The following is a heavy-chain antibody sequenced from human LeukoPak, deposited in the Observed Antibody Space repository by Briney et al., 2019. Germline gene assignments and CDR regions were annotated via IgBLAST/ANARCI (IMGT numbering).Heavy chain of an antibody. CDR3: ARVRGDYYDSSGYPLDY. CDR1: GLTFSDYY. D-gene: IGHD3-22*01. V-gene: IGHV3-11*05. Sequence: PGGSLRLSCAASGLTFSDYYMSWIRQAPGKGLEWVSYISSSSSYTNYADSVKGRFTISRDNAKNSLYLQMNSLRAEGTAVYYCARVRGDYYDSSGYPLDYWGQGTLVTVSS. CDR2: ISSSSSYT. J-gene: IGHJ4*02.